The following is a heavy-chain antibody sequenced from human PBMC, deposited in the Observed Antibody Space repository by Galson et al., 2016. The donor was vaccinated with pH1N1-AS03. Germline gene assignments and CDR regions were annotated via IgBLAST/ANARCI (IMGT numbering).Heavy chain of an antibody. Sequence: LRLSCAASGFTFSRFWMNWVRQAPGKGLEWVANINHDGSGRYYVDSARGRFTISRDNAKNSVYLQMNSLRAEDTAVYYCARDQDGFDSAIFDSWGQGTLVTVSS. CDR3: ARDQDGFDSAIFDS. CDR1: GFTFSRFW. V-gene: IGHV3-7*01. D-gene: IGHD5-12*01. CDR2: INHDGSGR. J-gene: IGHJ4*02.